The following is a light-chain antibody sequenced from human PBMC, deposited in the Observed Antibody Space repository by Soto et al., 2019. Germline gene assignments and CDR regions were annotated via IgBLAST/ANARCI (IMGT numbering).Light chain of an antibody. CDR1: QTISSW. CDR3: QKYDRAPRT. Sequence: DIQMTQSPSTLSGSVGYRFTITCRASQTISSWLAWYQQKPGKAPKLLIYKASTLKSGVPSRFSGSGSGTEFTLTISSLQPDDFATYYCQKYDRAPRTFGQGTTGDIK. J-gene: IGKJ1*01. CDR2: KAS. V-gene: IGKV1-5*03.